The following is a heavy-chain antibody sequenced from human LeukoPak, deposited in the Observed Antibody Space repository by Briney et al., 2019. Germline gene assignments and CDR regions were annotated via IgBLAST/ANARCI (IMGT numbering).Heavy chain of an antibody. CDR1: GFTFSSYG. V-gene: IGHV3-30*18. D-gene: IGHD3-3*01. J-gene: IGHJ4*02. Sequence: GRSLRLSCAASGFTFSSYGMHWVRQAPGKRLEWVAVISYDGSNKYYADFVKGRFTISRDNSKNTLYLQMNSLRAEDTAVYYCAKESFWSPPYYFDYWGQGTLVTVSS. CDR3: AKESFWSPPYYFDY. CDR2: ISYDGSNK.